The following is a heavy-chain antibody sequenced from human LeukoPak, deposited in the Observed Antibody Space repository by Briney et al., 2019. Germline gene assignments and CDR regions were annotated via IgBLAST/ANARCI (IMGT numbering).Heavy chain of an antibody. CDR2: IYTSGST. D-gene: IGHD6-19*01. V-gene: IGHV4-4*07. CDR3: ARDLHSSGWYYFDY. CDR1: GGSISSYY. Sequence: SETLSLTCTVSGGSISSYYWSWIRQPAGKGLDWIGRIYTSGSTNYNPSLKRRVTMSVDTSKNQFSLKLSSVTAADTAVYYCARDLHSSGWYYFDYWGQGTLVTVSS. J-gene: IGHJ4*02.